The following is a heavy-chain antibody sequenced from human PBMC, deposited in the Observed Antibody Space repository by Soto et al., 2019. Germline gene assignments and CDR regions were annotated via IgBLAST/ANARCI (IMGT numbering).Heavy chain of an antibody. D-gene: IGHD7-27*01. Sequence: QVQLVESGGGVVQPGRSLRLSCAASGFPFRGNGMHWVSQAPGKGLGWVAVISFDGSNKYYADSVKGRFTISRDNSKNTLYLQMNSLRAEDTAVYYCAKAGLGYGMDVWGQGTTVTVSS. J-gene: IGHJ6*02. CDR1: GFPFRGNG. V-gene: IGHV3-30*18. CDR3: AKAGLGYGMDV. CDR2: ISFDGSNK.